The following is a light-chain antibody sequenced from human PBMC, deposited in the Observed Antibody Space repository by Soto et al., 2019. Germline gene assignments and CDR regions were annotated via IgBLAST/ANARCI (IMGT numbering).Light chain of an antibody. Sequence: QAVVPQEPSLTVSPGGTVTRTCGSSTGAVTSGHYPYWFQQKPGQAPRTLIYDTSNRHSWTPARFSGSLLGGKAALTPSGAQPEDEADYYCLLFYSGARVFGGGTKLTVL. J-gene: IGLJ2*01. V-gene: IGLV7-46*01. CDR2: DTS. CDR3: LLFYSGARV. CDR1: TGAVTSGHY.